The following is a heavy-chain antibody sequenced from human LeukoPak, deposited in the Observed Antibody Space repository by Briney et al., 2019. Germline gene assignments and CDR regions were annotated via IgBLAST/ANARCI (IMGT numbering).Heavy chain of an antibody. V-gene: IGHV3-48*02. J-gene: IGHJ5*02. CDR3: ERGRGSS. D-gene: IGHD2-21*01. CDR1: GFTFTSYV. CDR2: IGTRGTTM. Sequence: PGGSLRLSCAASGFTFTSYVMNWVRQPPGKGLEWISYIGTRGTTMYYADSVKGRFTISRDNAKNSLYLQMNSLRDEDTAIYYCERGRGSSWGQGTLVTVSS.